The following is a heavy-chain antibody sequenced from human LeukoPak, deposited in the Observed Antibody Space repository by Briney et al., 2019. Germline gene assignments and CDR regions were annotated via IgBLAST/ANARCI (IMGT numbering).Heavy chain of an antibody. CDR1: GFTFSSYW. Sequence: GGSLRLSCAASGFTFSSYWMSWVRQAPGKGLEWLANIKLDGSEKYYVDSVKGRFTISRDNAKNSLYLQMNSLRAEDTAVYYCATDHLRVGATGASDTWGQGTMVTVSS. CDR2: IKLDGSEK. J-gene: IGHJ3*02. V-gene: IGHV3-7*05. D-gene: IGHD1-26*01. CDR3: ATDHLRVGATGASDT.